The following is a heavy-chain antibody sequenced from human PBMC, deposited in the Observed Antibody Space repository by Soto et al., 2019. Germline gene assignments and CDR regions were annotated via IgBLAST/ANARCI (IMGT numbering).Heavy chain of an antibody. CDR3: AAATQSLARLGAFDI. Sequence: SVKVACKASGFPFTSSALQWVRQARGQRLEWIGWIAVGSGNTNYAQKFQERVTITRDMSTSTAYMELSSLRSEDTAVYYCAAATQSLARLGAFDIWAQGTMVTVSS. D-gene: IGHD6-19*01. CDR2: IAVGSGNT. CDR1: GFPFTSSA. V-gene: IGHV1-58*01. J-gene: IGHJ3*02.